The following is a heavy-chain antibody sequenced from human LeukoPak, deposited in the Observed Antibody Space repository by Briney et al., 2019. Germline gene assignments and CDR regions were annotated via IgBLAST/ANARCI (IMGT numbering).Heavy chain of an antibody. CDR2: IYTSGST. CDR3: ARDLGWRRITMVRGVTRFDP. D-gene: IGHD3-10*01. Sequence: PSQTLSLTCTVAGGSISSGSYYWSWIRQPAGKGVEWLGRIYTSGSTNYNPSLKTRVTISVDTSKNQFSLKLSSVTAADTAVYYCARDLGWRRITMVRGVTRFDPWGQGTLVTVSS. CDR1: GGSISSGSYY. J-gene: IGHJ5*02. V-gene: IGHV4-61*02.